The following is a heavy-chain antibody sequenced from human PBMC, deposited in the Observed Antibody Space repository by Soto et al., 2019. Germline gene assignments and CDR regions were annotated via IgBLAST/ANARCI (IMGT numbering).Heavy chain of an antibody. CDR1: GGSIRSYY. V-gene: IGHV4-59*01. D-gene: IGHD3-22*01. CDR3: ARDDYYDTSGYLALFDY. CDR2: IYYSGST. Sequence: SETLSLTCTVSGGSIRSYYWSWIRQPPGKGLEWIGYIYYSGSTNYNPSLKSRVTTSVDTSKNQFSLKLSSVTAADTAVYYCARDDYYDTSGYLALFDYWGQGTLVTVSS. J-gene: IGHJ4*02.